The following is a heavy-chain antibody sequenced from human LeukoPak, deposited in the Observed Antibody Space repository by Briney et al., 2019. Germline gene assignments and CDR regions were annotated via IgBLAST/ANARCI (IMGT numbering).Heavy chain of an antibody. D-gene: IGHD3-16*02. J-gene: IGHJ4*02. CDR1: GYTFTSYY. CDR2: INPSGGST. CDR3: ARALWGSYRYTSDY. V-gene: IGHV1-46*01. Sequence: VASVTVSCKASGYTFTSYYIHWVRQAPGQGLEWMGIINPSGGSTGYAQKFQDRVTMSRDTSTSTVYMELSSLRSEDTAVYYCARALWGSYRYTSDYWGQGTLVTVSS.